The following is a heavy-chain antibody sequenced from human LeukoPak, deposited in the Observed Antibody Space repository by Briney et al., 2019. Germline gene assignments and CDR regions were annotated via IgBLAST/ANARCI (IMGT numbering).Heavy chain of an antibody. Sequence: GGSLRLSCAASGFTFSSCGMHWVRQAPGKGLEWVAFIRYDGSNKYYADSVKGRFTISRDNSKNTLYLQMNSLRAEDTAVYYCASPDYYDSSGPRRRVLAFDIWGQGTMVTVSS. J-gene: IGHJ3*02. CDR2: IRYDGSNK. CDR1: GFTFSSCG. D-gene: IGHD3-22*01. V-gene: IGHV3-30*02. CDR3: ASPDYYDSSGPRRRVLAFDI.